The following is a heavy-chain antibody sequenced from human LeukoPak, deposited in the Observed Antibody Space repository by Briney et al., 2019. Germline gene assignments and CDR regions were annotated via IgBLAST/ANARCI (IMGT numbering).Heavy chain of an antibody. CDR3: ARDTGNPRYYYGMDV. D-gene: IGHD2/OR15-2a*01. CDR2: IYYSGST. V-gene: IGHV4-59*01. Sequence: SETLSLTCTVSGGSISNYHWSWIRQPPGKGLEWIGYIYYSGSTNYNPSLKSRVTISVDTSKNQFSLKLSSVTAADTAVYYCARDTGNPRYYYGMDVWGQGTTVTVSS. CDR1: GGSISNYH. J-gene: IGHJ6*02.